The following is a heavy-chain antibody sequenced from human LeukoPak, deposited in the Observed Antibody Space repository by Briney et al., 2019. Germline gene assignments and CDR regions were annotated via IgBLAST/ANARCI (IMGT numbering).Heavy chain of an antibody. CDR3: ARDPGIAAAGTNFDY. Sequence: ASVKVSCKASGYTFTGYHLHWVRQAPGQGLEWMGWINPNSGGTNYAQKSQGRVTMTRDTSISTAYMELSRLRSDDTAVYYCARDPGIAAAGTNFDYWGQGTLVTVSS. CDR2: INPNSGGT. V-gene: IGHV1-2*02. D-gene: IGHD6-13*01. CDR1: GYTFTGYH. J-gene: IGHJ4*02.